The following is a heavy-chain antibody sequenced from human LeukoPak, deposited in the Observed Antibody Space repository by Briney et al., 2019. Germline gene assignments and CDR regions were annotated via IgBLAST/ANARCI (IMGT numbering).Heavy chain of an antibody. V-gene: IGHV3-23*01. CDR2: ISGSGGST. CDR1: GFTFSSYA. D-gene: IGHD1-14*01. Sequence: PGGSLRLSCAASGFTFSSYAMSWVRQAPGKGLEWVSAISGSGGSTYYADSVKGRFTISRDNSKNTLYLQMNSLRAEDTAVYYCVTDREMYKRNLFDYWGQGTLVTVSS. CDR3: VTDREMYKRNLFDY. J-gene: IGHJ4*02.